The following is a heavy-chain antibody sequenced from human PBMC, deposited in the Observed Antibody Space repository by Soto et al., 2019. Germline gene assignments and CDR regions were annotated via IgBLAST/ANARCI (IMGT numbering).Heavy chain of an antibody. Sequence: QVQLVQSGAEVKKPGASVKVSCKASGYTFTSYDINWVRQATGQGLEWMGWMNPSSGNTDYAQKFQGRVTMTRNTPISTAYMELSSLRSEDTAVYYCARRGYSSSWYYFYYYGMDVWGQGTTVTVSS. CDR1: GYTFTSYD. CDR3: ARRGYSSSWYYFYYYGMDV. CDR2: MNPSSGNT. D-gene: IGHD6-13*01. J-gene: IGHJ6*02. V-gene: IGHV1-8*01.